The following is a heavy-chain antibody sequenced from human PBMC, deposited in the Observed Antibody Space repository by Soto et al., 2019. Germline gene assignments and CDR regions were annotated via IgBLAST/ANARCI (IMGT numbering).Heavy chain of an antibody. V-gene: IGHV3-30-3*01. CDR2: ISKSGGTK. J-gene: IGHJ3*01. CDR3: AREGGYTNAFDL. Sequence: PGGSLRLSCAASGFTFSTYAVHWVRQVPGKGLEWMSVISKSGGTKYYADSVKGRFTISRDNSWNTLYLEMNSLRPEDTAEYYCAREGGYTNAFDLWGQGTVVTVSS. D-gene: IGHD5-12*01. CDR1: GFTFSTYA.